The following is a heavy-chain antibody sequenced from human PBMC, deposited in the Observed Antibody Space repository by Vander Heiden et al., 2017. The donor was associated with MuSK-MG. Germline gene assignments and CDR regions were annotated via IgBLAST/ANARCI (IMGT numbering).Heavy chain of an antibody. CDR2: ISGSGGST. J-gene: IGHJ6*02. D-gene: IGHD6-13*01. V-gene: IGHV3-23*01. CDR3: AKDGIAAADFYYYYGMDV. CDR1: GFTFSSYA. Sequence: EVQLLESGGGLVQPGGSLRLSCAASGFTFSSYARSWVRKAPGKGLEWVSAISGSGGSTYYADSVKGRFTISRDNSKNTLYLQMNSLRAEDTAVYYCAKDGIAAADFYYYYGMDVWGQGTTVTVSS.